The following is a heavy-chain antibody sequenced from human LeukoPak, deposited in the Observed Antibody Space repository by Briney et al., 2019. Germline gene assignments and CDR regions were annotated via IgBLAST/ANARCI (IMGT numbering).Heavy chain of an antibody. Sequence: ASVKVSCKASGGTFSSYAISWVRQAPGQGLEWMGRIIPIFGTANYAQKFQGRVTITTDESMSTAYMELSSLRSEDTAVYYCARDGQGYYYDSSGYSDWGQGTLVTVSS. V-gene: IGHV1-69*05. CDR2: IIPIFGTA. J-gene: IGHJ4*02. CDR1: GGTFSSYA. CDR3: ARDGQGYYYDSSGYSD. D-gene: IGHD3-22*01.